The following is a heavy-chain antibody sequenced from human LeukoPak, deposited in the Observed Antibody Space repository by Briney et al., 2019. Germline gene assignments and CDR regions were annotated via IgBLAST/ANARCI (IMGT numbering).Heavy chain of an antibody. J-gene: IGHJ4*02. CDR2: ISYDGNNK. CDR3: ARDRVLLWFGELIDH. V-gene: IGHV3-30-3*01. CDR1: GFTFSNYA. Sequence: GGSLRLSCAASGFTFSNYAMHWVRQAPGKGLEWVAVISYDGNNKYYADSVKGRFTISRDNSKNTLDLQMNSLRAEDTAVYYCARDRVLLWFGELIDHWGQGTLSPSPQ. D-gene: IGHD3-10*01.